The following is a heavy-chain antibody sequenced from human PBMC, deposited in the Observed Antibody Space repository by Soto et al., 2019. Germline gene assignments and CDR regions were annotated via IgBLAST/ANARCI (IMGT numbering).Heavy chain of an antibody. CDR1: GGSISTGSYY. J-gene: IGHJ3*02. CDR3: ARHQRNGRTTWDEGFDI. CDR2: VYYGGNN. Sequence: SETLSLTSTVSGGSISTGSYYWDWIRQPPGQGLEWVGNVYYGGNNHYNPSLESRVAMSMDTSNNQFSLRLSSVTAADTAVYYCARHQRNGRTTWDEGFDIWGQGTMLTV. V-gene: IGHV4-39*01. D-gene: IGHD6-25*01.